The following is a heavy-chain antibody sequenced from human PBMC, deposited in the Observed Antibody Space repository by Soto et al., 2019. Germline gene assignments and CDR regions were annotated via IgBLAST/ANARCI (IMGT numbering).Heavy chain of an antibody. CDR2: IYYSGST. D-gene: IGHD6-13*01. J-gene: IGHJ5*02. V-gene: IGHV4-30-4*01. Sequence: PSETLSLTCTVSGGSISSGDYYWSWIRQPPGKGLEWIGYIYYSGSTYYNPSLKSRVTISVDTSKNQFSLKLSSVTAADTAVYYCARGVRDYSSSSNWFDPWGQGTLVTVSS. CDR1: GGSISSGDYY. CDR3: ARGVRDYSSSSNWFDP.